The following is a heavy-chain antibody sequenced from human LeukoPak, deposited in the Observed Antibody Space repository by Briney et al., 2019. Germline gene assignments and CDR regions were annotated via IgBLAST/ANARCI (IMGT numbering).Heavy chain of an antibody. Sequence: GGSLRLSCAASGFIFSSYYMTWVRQAPGKGLEWVAHIKQDGSEKYYVDSVKGRLTTSRDNSKNSLYLQMSSLRAQDTAVYYCARGLWGGGRYGSVNFADYWGHGTLVSVSS. V-gene: IGHV3-7*04. D-gene: IGHD3-10*01. CDR3: ARGLWGGGRYGSVNFADY. CDR2: IKQDGSEK. J-gene: IGHJ4*01. CDR1: GFIFSSYY.